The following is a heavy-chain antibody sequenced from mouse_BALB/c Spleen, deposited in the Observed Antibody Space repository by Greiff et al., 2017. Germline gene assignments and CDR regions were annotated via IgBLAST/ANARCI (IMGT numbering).Heavy chain of an antibody. J-gene: IGHJ3*01. D-gene: IGHD1-1*01. CDR2: ISYDGSN. CDR1: GYSITSGYY. V-gene: IGHV3-6*02. Sequence: EVQVVESGPGLVKPSQSLSLTCSVTGYSITSGYYWNWIRQFPGNKLEWMGYISYDGSNNYNPSLKNRISITRDTSKNQFFLKLNSVTTEDTATYYCAIYYYGSSYAWFAYWGQGTLVTVSA. CDR3: AIYYYGSSYAWFAY.